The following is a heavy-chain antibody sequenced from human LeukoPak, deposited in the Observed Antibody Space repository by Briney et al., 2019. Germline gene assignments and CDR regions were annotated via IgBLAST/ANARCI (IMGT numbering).Heavy chain of an antibody. Sequence: GGSLRLSCAASGFTVSSNYMSWVRQAPGKGRRGVSVIYSGGSTYYADSVKGRFTISRDNSKNTLYLQMNSLRAEDTAVYYCARANTLKGFEYMDVWGKGTTVTVSS. CDR2: IYSGGST. J-gene: IGHJ6*03. CDR1: GFTVSSNY. V-gene: IGHV3-53*01. CDR3: ARANTLKGFEYMDV. D-gene: IGHD2-2*02.